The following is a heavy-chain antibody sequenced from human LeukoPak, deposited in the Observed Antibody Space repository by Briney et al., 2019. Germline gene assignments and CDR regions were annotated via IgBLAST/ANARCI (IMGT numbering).Heavy chain of an antibody. V-gene: IGHV4-38-2*01. CDR2: IYHSGNT. Sequence: SETLSLTCRVSDYYINNGYYWGWIRQPPGKGLEWIGSIYHSGNTYYNPSLKSRVTISVDTSKNQFSLKLSSVTAADTAVYYCARSPRLGRYGYGPWELPVSYFDYWGQGTLVTVSS. J-gene: IGHJ4*02. D-gene: IGHD5-18*01. CDR1: DYYINNGYY. CDR3: ARSPRLGRYGYGPWELPVSYFDY.